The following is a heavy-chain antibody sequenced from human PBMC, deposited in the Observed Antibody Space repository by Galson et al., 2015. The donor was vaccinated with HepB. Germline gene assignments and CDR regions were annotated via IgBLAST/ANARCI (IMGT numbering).Heavy chain of an antibody. V-gene: IGHV5-51*01. CDR2: IHPGDSDI. J-gene: IGHJ4*02. D-gene: IGHD6-6*01. CDR1: GYSFTTYW. Sequence: QSGAEVKKPGESLKISCKGSGYSFTTYWIGWVRQMPGKGLEWMGVIHPGDSDIRYRPSFQGQVTISADKSISTAYLQWSTPKASDTAMYYCARHVSSSDLFDYWGQGTLVTVSS. CDR3: ARHVSSSDLFDY.